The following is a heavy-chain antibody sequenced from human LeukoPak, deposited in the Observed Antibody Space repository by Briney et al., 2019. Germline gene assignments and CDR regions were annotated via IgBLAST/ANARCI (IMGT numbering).Heavy chain of an antibody. CDR2: IYYSGNT. D-gene: IGHD6-13*01. CDR1: GGSISNYY. J-gene: IGHJ4*02. V-gene: IGHV4-59*01. Sequence: SETLSLTCTVSGGSISNYYWSWIRQPPGKGLEWIGYIYYSGNTNYNPSLKSRVTISVDTSKNQFSLKLTSVTAADTAVYYCARESLIAAAGDFDYWGPGTLVTVSS. CDR3: ARESLIAAAGDFDY.